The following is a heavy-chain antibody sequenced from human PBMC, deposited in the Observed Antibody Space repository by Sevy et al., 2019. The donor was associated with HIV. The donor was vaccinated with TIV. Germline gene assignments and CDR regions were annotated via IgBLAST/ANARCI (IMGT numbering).Heavy chain of an antibody. D-gene: IGHD4-17*01. J-gene: IGHJ6*02. Sequence: GESLKISCKGSGYTFTSYWIGWVRRMPGKGLEWMGIIYPDDSDTRYSLSFQGQVTISADKSISTAYLQWSSLKASDTAMYYCARHHASYGVTGYYYYYGLDVWGQGTTVTVSS. CDR2: IYPDDSDT. CDR1: GYTFTSYW. V-gene: IGHV5-51*01. CDR3: ARHHASYGVTGYYYYYGLDV.